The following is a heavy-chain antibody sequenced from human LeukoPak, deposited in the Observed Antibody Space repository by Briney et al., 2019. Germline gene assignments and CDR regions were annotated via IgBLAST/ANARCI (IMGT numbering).Heavy chain of an antibody. Sequence: GASVKVSCKASGGTFSSYAISWVRQAPRQGLEWMGRIIPILGIANYAQKFQGRVTITADKSTSTAYMELSSLRSEDTAVYYCARDQGIAAVYDYWGQGTLVTVSS. CDR1: GGTFSSYA. J-gene: IGHJ4*02. CDR2: IIPILGIA. CDR3: ARDQGIAAVYDY. D-gene: IGHD6-13*01. V-gene: IGHV1-69*04.